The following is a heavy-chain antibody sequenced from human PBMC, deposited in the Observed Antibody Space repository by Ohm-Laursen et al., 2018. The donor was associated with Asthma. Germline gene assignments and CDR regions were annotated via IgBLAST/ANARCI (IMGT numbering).Heavy chain of an antibody. D-gene: IGHD1-20*01. Sequence: SLRLSCAATKFTFSNYAMNWVRQPPGKGLEWVSEISSTGGSTDYADSVKGRFTTSRDNSKSTLYLQMNSLRAEDTAVYYCARDRARYNWKLGGGMDVWGQGTTVTVSS. J-gene: IGHJ6*02. V-gene: IGHV3-23*01. CDR2: ISSTGGST. CDR1: KFTFSNYA. CDR3: ARDRARYNWKLGGGMDV.